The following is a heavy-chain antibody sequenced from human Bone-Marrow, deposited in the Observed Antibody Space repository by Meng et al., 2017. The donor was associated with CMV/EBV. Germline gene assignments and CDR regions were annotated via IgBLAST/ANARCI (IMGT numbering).Heavy chain of an antibody. CDR2: INPNSGGT. CDR1: GYTFTGYY. V-gene: IGHV1-2*02. D-gene: IGHD3-22*01. Sequence: ASVKVSCKASGYTFTGYYMHWVRQAPGQGLEWMGWINPNSGGTNYAQKFQGRVTMTRDTSISTAYMELSRLRSDDTAVYYCAREKEPSYYYDSSGYYWGKTQGAFDIRGQGTMVTVSS. J-gene: IGHJ3*02. CDR3: AREKEPSYYYDSSGYYWGKTQGAFDI.